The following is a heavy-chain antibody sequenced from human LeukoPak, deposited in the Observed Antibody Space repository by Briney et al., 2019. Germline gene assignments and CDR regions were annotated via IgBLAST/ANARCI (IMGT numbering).Heavy chain of an antibody. CDR1: GFTFDDYA. CDR3: AKDYDSSGSAYFDY. Sequence: GGSLRLSCAASGFTFDDYAMHWVRQAPGKGLEWVSGISWNSGSIGYADSVKGRFTISRDNAKNSLYLQVNSLRAEDTALYYCAKDYDSSGSAYFDYWGQGTLVTVSS. V-gene: IGHV3-9*01. D-gene: IGHD3-22*01. J-gene: IGHJ4*02. CDR2: ISWNSGSI.